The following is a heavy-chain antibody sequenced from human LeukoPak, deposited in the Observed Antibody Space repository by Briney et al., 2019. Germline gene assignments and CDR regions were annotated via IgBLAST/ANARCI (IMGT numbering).Heavy chain of an antibody. CDR3: ARETSLAGFASGLGFNY. CDR1: GGSISSGSYY. J-gene: IGHJ4*02. CDR2: IYTSGST. Sequence: SQTLSLTFTVSGGSISSGSYYWSWIRQPAGKGLEWIGRIYTSGSTNYNPSLKSRVTISVDTSKNHFSLKLTSVTAADTATYYCARETSLAGFASGLGFNYWGQGILVTVSS. D-gene: IGHD6-19*01. V-gene: IGHV4-61*02.